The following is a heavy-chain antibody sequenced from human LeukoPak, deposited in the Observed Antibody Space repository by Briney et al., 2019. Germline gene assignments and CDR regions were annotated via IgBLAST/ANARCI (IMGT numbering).Heavy chain of an antibody. CDR2: ISYDGSNK. D-gene: IGHD3-22*01. Sequence: GGSLRLSCAASGFTFSSYAMHWVRQAPGKGLEWVAVISYDGSNKYYADSVKGRFTISRDNSKNTLYLQMNSLRAEDTAVYYCARGTYDSGGYYDYWGQGTLVTVSS. V-gene: IGHV3-30*04. J-gene: IGHJ4*02. CDR1: GFTFSSYA. CDR3: ARGTYDSGGYYDY.